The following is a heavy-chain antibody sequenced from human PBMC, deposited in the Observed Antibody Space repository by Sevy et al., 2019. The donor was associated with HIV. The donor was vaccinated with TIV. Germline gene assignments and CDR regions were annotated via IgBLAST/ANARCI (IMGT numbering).Heavy chain of an antibody. CDR1: GFTFSSYS. CDR2: ISSSSYI. J-gene: IGHJ5*02. Sequence: GGSLRLSCAASGFTFSSYSMNWVRQAPGKGLEWVSSISSSSYIYYADSVKGRFTISRDNAKNSLYLQMNSLRAEDTAVYYCARTMVRGVINYWFDPWGQGTLVTVSS. V-gene: IGHV3-21*01. CDR3: ARTMVRGVINYWFDP. D-gene: IGHD3-10*01.